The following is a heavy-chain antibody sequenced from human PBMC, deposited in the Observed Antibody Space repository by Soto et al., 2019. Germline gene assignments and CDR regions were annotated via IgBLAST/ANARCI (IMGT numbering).Heavy chain of an antibody. Sequence: SETLSLTCTVSGGSISNYYWSWIRQPPGKGLEWIGYIYSSGSTNYNPSLKSRITMSIDTSKNQFSLKLSSVTAADTAVYYCATDTITYYYSYMDVWGKGTTLTVSS. CDR2: IYSSGST. J-gene: IGHJ6*03. CDR1: GGSISNYY. D-gene: IGHD1-20*01. CDR3: ATDTITYYYSYMDV. V-gene: IGHV4-59*01.